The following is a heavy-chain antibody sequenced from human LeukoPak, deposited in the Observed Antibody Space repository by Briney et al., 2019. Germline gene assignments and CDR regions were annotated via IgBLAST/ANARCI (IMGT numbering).Heavy chain of an antibody. CDR1: GFTFSSYE. V-gene: IGHV3-48*03. D-gene: IGHD3-10*01. J-gene: IGHJ4*02. Sequence: GGSLRLSCAASGFTFSSYEMNWVRQAPGEGLEWVSYISSSRTTSYADSVKGRFTISRDNAKNSLYLQMNSLRAEDTAVYYCARDLEGSGSFYRPSYDYWGQGTLVTVSS. CDR3: ARDLEGSGSFYRPSYDY. CDR2: ISSSRTT.